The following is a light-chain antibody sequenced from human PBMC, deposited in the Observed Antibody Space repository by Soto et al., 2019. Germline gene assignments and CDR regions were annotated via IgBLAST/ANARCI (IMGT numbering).Light chain of an antibody. J-gene: IGKJ2*01. Sequence: AIRMTQSPSSISASTGDRVTITCRASQGISSFLAWYQQKPGKAPKLLIYAAATLQRGAPSRFSASGSGTDVTLTISRLQSEDFATYSCQQYLSYPYTFGQGTKLEI. CDR1: QGISSF. CDR3: QQYLSYPYT. CDR2: AAA. V-gene: IGKV1-8*01.